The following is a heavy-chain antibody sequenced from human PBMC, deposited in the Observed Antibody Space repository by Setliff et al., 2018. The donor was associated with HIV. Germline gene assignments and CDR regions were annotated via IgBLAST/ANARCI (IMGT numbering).Heavy chain of an antibody. CDR1: DGSFSGYY. V-gene: IGHV4-38-2*01. D-gene: IGHD5-18*01. Sequence: PSETLSLTCAVYDGSFSGYYWGWLRQPPGKGLEWIGSMYDSGSTYYNPSLKSRVTISVDSSKNQFSLKLNSVTAADTAVYYCARGGLYSPAPPGEGHFFDYWGQGTLVTVSS. J-gene: IGHJ4*02. CDR3: ARGGLYSPAPPGEGHFFDY. CDR2: MYDSGST.